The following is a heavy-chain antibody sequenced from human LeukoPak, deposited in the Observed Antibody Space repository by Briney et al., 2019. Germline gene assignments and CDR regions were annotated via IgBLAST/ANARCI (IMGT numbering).Heavy chain of an antibody. D-gene: IGHD2-21*01. CDR2: IRSKPYGGTT. V-gene: IGHV3-49*04. Sequence: PGGSLRLSCTASGFTFADYAMSWVRQAPGKGLEWVGFIRSKPYGGTTEYAASVKGRFTISRDDSKRIASLQMNSLKTEDTAAYYCTRHNSVYCGGDCYPTSNDWGQGTLVTVSS. J-gene: IGHJ4*02. CDR1: GFTFADYA. CDR3: TRHNSVYCGGDCYPTSND.